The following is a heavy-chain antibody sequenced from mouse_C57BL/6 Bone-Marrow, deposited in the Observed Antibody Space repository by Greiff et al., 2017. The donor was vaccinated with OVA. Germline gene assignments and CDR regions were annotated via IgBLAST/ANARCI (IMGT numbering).Heavy chain of an antibody. D-gene: IGHD1-1*01. CDR2: IYPGDGDT. V-gene: IGHV1-80*01. CDR1: GYAFSSYW. CDR3: AKAPVYYGSFDY. Sequence: QVQLKESGAELVKPGASVKISCKASGYAFSSYWMNWVKQRPGKGLEWIGQIYPGDGDTNYNGKFKGKATLTADKSSSTAYMQLSSLTSEDSAVYFCAKAPVYYGSFDYWSQGTNLTVSS. J-gene: IGHJ2*01.